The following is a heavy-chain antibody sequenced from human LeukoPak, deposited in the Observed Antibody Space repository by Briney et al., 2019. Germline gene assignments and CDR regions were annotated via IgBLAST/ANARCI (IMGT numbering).Heavy chain of an antibody. CDR1: GFTFNNYA. Sequence: PGGSLRLSCAASGFTFNNYAMNWVRQAPGKGLEWVSSISGGGETTYYADSAKGRFTISRDNSQNTLYLQMNSLRAEDTAVYYCARDYADYVGYFFFDYWGQGKLVTVSS. CDR2: ISGGGETT. D-gene: IGHD4-17*01. V-gene: IGHV3-23*01. J-gene: IGHJ4*02. CDR3: ARDYADYVGYFFFDY.